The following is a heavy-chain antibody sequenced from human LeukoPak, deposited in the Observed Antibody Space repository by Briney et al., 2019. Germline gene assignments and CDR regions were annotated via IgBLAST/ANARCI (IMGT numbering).Heavy chain of an antibody. CDR2: ISSSSSTI. V-gene: IGHV3-48*01. Sequence: GGSLRLSCAASGFTFSSYSMNWVRQAPGKGLEWVSYISSSSSTIYYADSVKGRFTISRDNAKNSLYLQMSSLRAEDTAVYYCASARNPGGVTSPYFDYWGQGTLVTVSS. D-gene: IGHD4-11*01. CDR3: ASARNPGGVTSPYFDY. CDR1: GFTFSSYS. J-gene: IGHJ4*02.